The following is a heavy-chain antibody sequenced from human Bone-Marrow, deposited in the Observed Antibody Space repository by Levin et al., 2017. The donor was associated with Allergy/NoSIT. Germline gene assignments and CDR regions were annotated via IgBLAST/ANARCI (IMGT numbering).Heavy chain of an antibody. CDR1: GFSFDSYG. CDR3: ANDLGQQLLPSALHV. V-gene: IGHV3-30*18. CDR2: ISYDGSDK. Sequence: GGSLRLSCVASGFSFDSYGMYWVRQGPGKGLEWVAFISYDGSDKYYGDFVKGRLTISRDNFKNTLYLQLDSLRPEDTAVYYCANDLGQQLLPSALHVWGQGTLLSVSS. J-gene: IGHJ3*01. D-gene: IGHD4-11*01.